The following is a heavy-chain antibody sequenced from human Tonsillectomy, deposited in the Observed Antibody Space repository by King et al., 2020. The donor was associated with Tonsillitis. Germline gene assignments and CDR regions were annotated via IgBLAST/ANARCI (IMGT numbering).Heavy chain of an antibody. Sequence: LQLVQSGGGVVQPGRSLRLSCAASGFTFISHGIHWVRQAPGKGLEWVAVISYDGSNKYYADSVKGRFTISRDNSKNTLYLQMNSLRAEDTAVYYCAKDKWGSNWFFDRGAVAPGSLSPQ. CDR2: ISYDGSNK. CDR1: GFTFISHG. D-gene: IGHD7-27*01. V-gene: IGHV3-30*18. CDR3: AKDKWGSNWFFDR. J-gene: IGHJ2*01.